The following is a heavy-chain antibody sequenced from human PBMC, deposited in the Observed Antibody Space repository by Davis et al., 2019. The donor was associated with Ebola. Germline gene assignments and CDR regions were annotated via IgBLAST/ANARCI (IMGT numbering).Heavy chain of an antibody. D-gene: IGHD4-23*01. CDR2: MRSKGFGGTT. Sequence: GESLKISCRGSGFTFGDSAMSWVRQAPGKGLEWVGFMRSKGFGGTTEYAASVKGRFTIARDDSKGIAYLQMNSLTTEDTAVYYCTRRGTVVTPDYWGQGTLVTVSS. V-gene: IGHV3-49*04. CDR1: GFTFGDSA. CDR3: TRRGTVVTPDY. J-gene: IGHJ4*02.